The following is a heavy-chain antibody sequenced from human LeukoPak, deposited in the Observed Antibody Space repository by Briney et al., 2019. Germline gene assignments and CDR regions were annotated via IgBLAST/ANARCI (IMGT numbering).Heavy chain of an antibody. CDR3: ARAEGSYDILTGYYGTYEGIDY. J-gene: IGHJ4*02. CDR2: INPNSGGT. D-gene: IGHD3-9*01. V-gene: IGHV1-2*02. Sequence: GASAKVSCKASGYTFTGYYMHWVRQAPGQGLEWMGWINPNSGGTNYAQKFQGRVTMTRDTSISTAYMELSRLRSDDTAVYYCARAEGSYDILTGYYGTYEGIDYWGQGTLVTVSS. CDR1: GYTFTGYY.